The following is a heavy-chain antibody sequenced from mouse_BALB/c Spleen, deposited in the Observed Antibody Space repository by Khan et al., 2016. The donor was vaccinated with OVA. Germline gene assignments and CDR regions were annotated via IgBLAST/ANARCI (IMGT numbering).Heavy chain of an antibody. CDR3: ASRTTVYSMDY. CDR2: INPNSAYT. D-gene: IGHD1-1*01. Sequence: QVQLQQSGAELARPGASVKMSCKASGYTFTSNTMHWVKQRPGQGLEWIGYINPNSAYTNYNQNFKDKATLTADKSSSTAYMQLSSLTSDDSAVYYCASRTTVYSMDYWGQGTSVTVSS. CDR1: GYTFTSNT. V-gene: IGHV1-4*01. J-gene: IGHJ4*01.